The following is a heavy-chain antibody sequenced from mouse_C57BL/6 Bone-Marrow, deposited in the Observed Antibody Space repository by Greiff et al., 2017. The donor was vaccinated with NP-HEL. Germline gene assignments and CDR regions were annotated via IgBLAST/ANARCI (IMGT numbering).Heavy chain of an antibody. CDR1: GYTFTSYW. V-gene: IGHV1-64*01. D-gene: IGHD1-1*01. J-gene: IGHJ2*01. CDR3: ARSVIYYYGSEDY. CDR2: IHPNSGST. Sequence: VQLQQPGAELVKPGASVKLSCKASGYTFTSYWMHWVKQRPGQGLEWIGMIHPNSGSTNYNEKFKSKATLTVDKSSSTAYMQLSSLTSEDSAVYYCARSVIYYYGSEDYWGQGTTLTVSS.